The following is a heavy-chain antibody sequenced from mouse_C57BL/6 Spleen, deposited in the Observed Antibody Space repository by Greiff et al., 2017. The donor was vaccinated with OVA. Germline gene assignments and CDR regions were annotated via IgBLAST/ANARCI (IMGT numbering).Heavy chain of an antibody. CDR3: AREGYYGSSGFAY. J-gene: IGHJ3*01. V-gene: IGHV5-6*02. Sequence: DVKLQESGGDLVKPGGSLKLSCAASGFTFSSYGMSWVRQTPDKRLEWVATISSGGSYTYYPDSVKGRFTISRDNAKNTLYLQMSSLKSEDTAMYYCAREGYYGSSGFAYWGQGTLVTVSA. D-gene: IGHD1-1*01. CDR1: GFTFSSYG. CDR2: ISSGGSYT.